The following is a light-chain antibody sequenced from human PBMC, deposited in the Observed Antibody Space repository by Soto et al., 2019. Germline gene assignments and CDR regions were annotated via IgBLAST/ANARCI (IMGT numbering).Light chain of an antibody. J-gene: IGLJ3*02. V-gene: IGLV1-47*01. CDR2: RNN. Sequence: QSALTQPPSASGTPGQRVTISCSGSSSNIGSNYVYWYQQLPGTAPKLLIYRNNQRPSGVPDRFSDSKSGTSASLAISGLRSEDEADYYCAAWDDSLSGPVFGGGTKLTVL. CDR1: SSNIGSNY. CDR3: AAWDDSLSGPV.